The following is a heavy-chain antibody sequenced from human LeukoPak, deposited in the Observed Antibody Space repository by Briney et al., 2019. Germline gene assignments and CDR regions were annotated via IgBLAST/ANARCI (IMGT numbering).Heavy chain of an antibody. D-gene: IGHD3-10*01. Sequence: TSETLSLTCTVSGGSISSYYWSWIRQPPGKGLEWIGYIYYSGSTNYNPSLKSRVTISVDTSKNQFSLKLSSVTAADTAVYYCARTSRGVTDYWGQGTLVTVSS. CDR1: GGSISSYY. CDR3: ARTSRGVTDY. CDR2: IYYSGST. J-gene: IGHJ4*02. V-gene: IGHV4-59*01.